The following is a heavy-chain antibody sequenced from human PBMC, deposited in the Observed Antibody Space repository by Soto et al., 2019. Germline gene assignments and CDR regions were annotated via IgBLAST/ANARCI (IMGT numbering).Heavy chain of an antibody. Sequence: ASVKVSCKASGYTFTSYGISWVRQAPGQGLEWMGWISAYNGNTNYAQKLQGRVTMTTDTSTSTAYMELRSLRSDDTAVYYCAVRIGYCISTSCYTNWGQGTLVTVSS. J-gene: IGHJ4*02. D-gene: IGHD2-2*02. CDR1: GYTFTSYG. V-gene: IGHV1-18*01. CDR3: AVRIGYCISTSCYTN. CDR2: ISAYNGNT.